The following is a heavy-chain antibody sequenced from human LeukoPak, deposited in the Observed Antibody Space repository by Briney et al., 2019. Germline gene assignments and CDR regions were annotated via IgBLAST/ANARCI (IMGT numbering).Heavy chain of an antibody. V-gene: IGHV3-23*01. J-gene: IGHJ6*03. CDR2: ISGSGGST. Sequence: GSLRLSCAASGFTFSSYAMSWVRPAPGKGLEWVSAISGSGGSTYYADSVKGRFTISRDNSKNTLYLQMNSLRAEDTAVYYCATLARYCSGGSCYGGYYYYMDVWGKGTTVTVSS. CDR3: ATLARYCSGGSCYGGYYYYMDV. D-gene: IGHD2-15*01. CDR1: GFTFSSYA.